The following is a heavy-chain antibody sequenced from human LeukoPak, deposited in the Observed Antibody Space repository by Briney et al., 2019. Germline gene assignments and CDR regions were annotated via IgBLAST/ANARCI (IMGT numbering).Heavy chain of an antibody. CDR2: IYHSGST. CDR3: ARATQREYYYYYYMDV. Sequence: SQTLSLTCTVSGGSISSGGYYWSWIRQPPGKGLEWIGYIYHSGSTYYNPSLKSRVTISVDRSKNQFSLKLSSVTAADTAVYYCARATQREYYYYYYMDVWGKGTTVTVSS. D-gene: IGHD2-2*01. J-gene: IGHJ6*03. V-gene: IGHV4-30-2*01. CDR1: GGSISSGGYY.